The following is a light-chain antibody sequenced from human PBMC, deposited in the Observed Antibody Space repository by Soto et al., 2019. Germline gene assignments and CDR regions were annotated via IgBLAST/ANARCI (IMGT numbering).Light chain of an antibody. Sequence: IQFTPFPSFLCRLLLNGVTITCRASQGISSYLAWYQQKPGKAPKLLIYAASTLQSGVPSRFSGSGSGTDFTLTISSLQPEDFATYYCQQSYSTITFGQGTRLEIK. CDR2: AAS. V-gene: IGKV1-39*01. J-gene: IGKJ5*01. CDR1: QGISSY. CDR3: QQSYSTIT.